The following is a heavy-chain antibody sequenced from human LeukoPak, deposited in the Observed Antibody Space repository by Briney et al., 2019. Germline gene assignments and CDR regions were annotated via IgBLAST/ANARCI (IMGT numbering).Heavy chain of an antibody. CDR2: IKQDGGEK. J-gene: IGHJ4*02. CDR3: ARDGRPLDY. V-gene: IGHV3-7*03. Sequence: GSLILSCVDSGITFSKYWMSWVRQAPGKGLEWVANIKQDGGEKYYVDSVKGRFTISRDNAKNSLYLQMNSLRVEDTAVYYCARDGRPLDYWGQGTLVTVSS. CDR1: GITFSKYW.